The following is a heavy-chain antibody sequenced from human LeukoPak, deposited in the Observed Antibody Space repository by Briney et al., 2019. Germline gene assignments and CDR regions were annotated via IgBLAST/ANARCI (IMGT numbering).Heavy chain of an antibody. CDR2: VSGSGGFT. D-gene: IGHD2-2*01. J-gene: IGHJ4*02. Sequence: GASLRLSCAASGFTFSNYAMNWVRQAPGKGLEWVSTVSGSGGFTYYADSVKGRLTISRDNSKNTLYLQMNSLRAEDTAVYYCAKAPAFRSSTNCPRLYYFDYWGQGTLVTVSS. CDR3: AKAPAFRSSTNCPRLYYFDY. CDR1: GFTFSNYA. V-gene: IGHV3-23*01.